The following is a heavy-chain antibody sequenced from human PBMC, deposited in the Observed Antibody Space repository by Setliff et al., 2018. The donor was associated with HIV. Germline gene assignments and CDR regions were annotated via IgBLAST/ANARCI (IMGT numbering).Heavy chain of an antibody. D-gene: IGHD3-16*02. CDR2: TYHSGST. Sequence: SETLSLTCAVSGGSISSSNWWSWVRQPSGKGLEWIGETYHSGSTYYKPSLKSRGTISVDTSKNQFSLKLSSVTAADTAVYYCARGGDYVWGSYRPIDNWGQGTLVTVSS. CDR3: ARGGDYVWGSYRPIDN. V-gene: IGHV4-4*02. J-gene: IGHJ4*02. CDR1: GGSISSSNW.